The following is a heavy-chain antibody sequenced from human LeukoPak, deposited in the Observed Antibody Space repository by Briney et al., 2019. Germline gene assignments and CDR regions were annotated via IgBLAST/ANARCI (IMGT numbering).Heavy chain of an antibody. D-gene: IGHD2-15*01. CDR2: ISSSSSYI. V-gene: IGHV3-21*01. CDR3: ARDWQLLTDY. J-gene: IGHJ4*02. Sequence: GGSLRLSCAASGFTFSSYSMNWVRQAPGKGLEWVSSISSSSSYIYYADSVKGRFTISRDNAKNSLYLQMNRLRAEDTAVYYCARDWQLLTDYWGQGTLVTVSS. CDR1: GFTFSSYS.